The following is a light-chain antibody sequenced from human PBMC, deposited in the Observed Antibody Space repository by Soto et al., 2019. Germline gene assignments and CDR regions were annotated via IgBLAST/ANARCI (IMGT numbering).Light chain of an antibody. CDR1: SSNIGSNT. Sequence: QSVLTQPPSASGTPGQRVTISCSGSSSNIGSNTVNWYQQLPGTAPKLLIYSNNQRPSGVPDRFSGSNSGTSAALAISGLQSEDEADYYCAAWVDSLNGYVFGTGTKLTVL. V-gene: IGLV1-44*01. J-gene: IGLJ1*01. CDR3: AAWVDSLNGYV. CDR2: SNN.